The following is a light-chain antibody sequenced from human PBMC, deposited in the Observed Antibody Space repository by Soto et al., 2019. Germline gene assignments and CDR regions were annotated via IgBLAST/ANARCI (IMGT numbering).Light chain of an antibody. CDR3: QQYNYWPWT. CDR2: GAS. V-gene: IGKV3D-15*01. J-gene: IGKJ1*01. Sequence: EIVMTQSPATLSVSPGERATLSCRASQSVSSSLAWYQQKPGQVPRLLIYGASTRATGIPARFSGSGSGTYFTLTISSLQSEDFAVYYCQQYNYWPWTFGQGTKVEIK. CDR1: QSVSSS.